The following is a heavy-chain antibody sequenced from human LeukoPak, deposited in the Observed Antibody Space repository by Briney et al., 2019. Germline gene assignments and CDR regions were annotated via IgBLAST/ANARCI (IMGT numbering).Heavy chain of an antibody. Sequence: SETLSLTCTVSGGSISSYYWSWVRQPPGKGVEGIGYIYYSGSTNYNPSLTSRGTITIETSKNQSSLKLSSVTAADTAVYYCARGGYCSSTNCLYYFDSGGQGTLVTVS. D-gene: IGHD2-2*01. CDR3: ARGGYCSSTNCLYYFDS. J-gene: IGHJ4*02. CDR2: IYYSGST. CDR1: GGSISSYY. V-gene: IGHV4-59*01.